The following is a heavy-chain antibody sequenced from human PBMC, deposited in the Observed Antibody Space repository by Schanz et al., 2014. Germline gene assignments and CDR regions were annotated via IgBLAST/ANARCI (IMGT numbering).Heavy chain of an antibody. V-gene: IGHV3-48*02. CDR2: TKAGGRDK. CDR1: GFTFSYYS. Sequence: EVQLLESGGGLVQPGGSLRLSCAASGFTFSYYSLNWVRQAPGKGLEWLSYTKAGGRDKHYGDSVKGRFTISRDEVKNSVYLQMNSVRDDDTAVYYCARDDAWAFDYWGQGTLVTVSS. J-gene: IGHJ4*01. CDR3: ARDDAWAFDY. D-gene: IGHD7-27*01.